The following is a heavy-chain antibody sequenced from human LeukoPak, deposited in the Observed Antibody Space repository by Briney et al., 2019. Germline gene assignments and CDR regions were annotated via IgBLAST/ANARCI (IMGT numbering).Heavy chain of an antibody. CDR3: ARYCSGTSCYRGFDY. CDR1: GFTFSSYV. Sequence: GGYLRLYCAASGFTFSSYVLNWDRQAPGKGREWVSTISTSGGSTYYADSVKGRFTISRDNSKNTLYLQMDTLRAEDTAGYYCARYCSGTSCYRGFDYWGQGTLVTVSS. V-gene: IGHV3-23*01. D-gene: IGHD2-15*01. J-gene: IGHJ4*02. CDR2: ISTSGGST.